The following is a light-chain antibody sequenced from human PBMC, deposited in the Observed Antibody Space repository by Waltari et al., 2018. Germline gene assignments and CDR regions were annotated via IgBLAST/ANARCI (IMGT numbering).Light chain of an antibody. Sequence: QSALTQPASVSGSPGQSITISCTGTSSDVGDYNLVSWYQQHAGQVPKSIIYEVNKRPSGFSTRFSGSRSGNTASLTISGLQAEDEATYFCCSYAGTTSWLFGGGTKVTVL. V-gene: IGLV2-23*02. CDR3: CSYAGTTSWL. CDR2: EVN. CDR1: SSDVGDYNL. J-gene: IGLJ3*02.